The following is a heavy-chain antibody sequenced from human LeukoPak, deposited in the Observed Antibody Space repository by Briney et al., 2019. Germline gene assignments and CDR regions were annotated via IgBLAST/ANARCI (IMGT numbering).Heavy chain of an antibody. CDR3: ARDHAPPGRGDYYGMDV. CDR1: GFTFSSYA. J-gene: IGHJ6*02. CDR2: ISYDGSNK. D-gene: IGHD6-25*01. Sequence: GGSLRLSCAASGFTFSSYAMHWVRQAPGKGLEWVAVISYDGSNKYYADSVKGRFTISRDNSKNTLYLQMNSLRAEDTAVYYCARDHAPPGRGDYYGMDVWGQGTTVTVS. V-gene: IGHV3-30-3*01.